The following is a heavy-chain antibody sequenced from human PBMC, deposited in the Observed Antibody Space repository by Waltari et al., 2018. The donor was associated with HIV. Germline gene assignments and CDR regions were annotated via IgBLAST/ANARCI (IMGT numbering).Heavy chain of an antibody. CDR1: GGTFSRYA. V-gene: IGHV1-69*01. D-gene: IGHD3-10*01. Sequence: QVQLVQPGAEVKKPGSSVMVSCKAPGGTFSRYAIRWVRQAPGQGLEGMGGIIPMFATADNAQKYQGRVTITADESTSTAYMEVNSLTFDDTAVYYCARAIYASVNYYNVDRYYYYYGMDVWGQGTTVTVSS. CDR2: IIPMFATA. J-gene: IGHJ6*02. CDR3: ARAIYASVNYYNVDRYYYYYGMDV.